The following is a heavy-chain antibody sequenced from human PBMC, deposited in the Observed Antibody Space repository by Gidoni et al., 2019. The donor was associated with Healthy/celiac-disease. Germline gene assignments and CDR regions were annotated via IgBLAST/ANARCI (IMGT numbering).Heavy chain of an antibody. Sequence: QVQLVESGGGVVQPRRSLRLSCPASGFPFSRYAMHWVRRAPGKGLEWVAVISYDGSNKDCADSLKGRFTISRDKSKNTLYLQMNSLRAEDTAVYYCARDQGSGYDSGFGADDYYYGMDVWGQGTTVTVAS. V-gene: IGHV3-30-3*01. D-gene: IGHD5-12*01. CDR2: ISYDGSNK. CDR3: ARDQGSGYDSGFGADDYYYGMDV. J-gene: IGHJ6*02. CDR1: GFPFSRYA.